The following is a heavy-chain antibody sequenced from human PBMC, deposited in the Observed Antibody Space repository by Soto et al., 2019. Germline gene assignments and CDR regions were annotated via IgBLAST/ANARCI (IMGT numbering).Heavy chain of an antibody. CDR1: GYTFTSYG. D-gene: IGHD6-13*01. CDR2: ISAYNGNT. Sequence: ASVKVSCKASGYTFTSYGISWVRQAPGQGLEWMGWISAYNGNTNYAQKLQGRVTMTTDTSTSTAYMELRSLRSDDTAVYYCARPQEDSSSSPTLLFDYWGQGTLVTVSS. J-gene: IGHJ4*02. V-gene: IGHV1-18*04. CDR3: ARPQEDSSSSPTLLFDY.